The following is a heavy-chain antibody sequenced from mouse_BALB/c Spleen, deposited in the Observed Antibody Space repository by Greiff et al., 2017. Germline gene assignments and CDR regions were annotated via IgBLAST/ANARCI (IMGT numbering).Heavy chain of an antibody. J-gene: IGHJ3*01. V-gene: IGHV5-12-1*01. Sequence: EVQGVESGGGLVKPGGSLKLSCAASGFAFSSYDMSWVRQTPEKRLEWVAYISSGGGSTYYPDTVKGRFTISRDNAKNTLYLQMSSLKSEDTAMYYCARHKGLNRYDAWFAYWGQGTLVTVSA. D-gene: IGHD2-14*01. CDR3: ARHKGLNRYDAWFAY. CDR1: GFAFSSYD. CDR2: ISSGGGST.